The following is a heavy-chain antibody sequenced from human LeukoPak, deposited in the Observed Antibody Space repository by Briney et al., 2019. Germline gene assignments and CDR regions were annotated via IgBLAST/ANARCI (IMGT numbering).Heavy chain of an antibody. Sequence: GGSLRLSCAASGFTFSTYSMNSVRQAPGKGLEWVSYISSSSSTIYYADSVKGRFTISRDNAKNSLYLQMNSLRAEDTAVYYCARALRYFDWLSTSPEYNWFDPWGQGTLVTVSS. CDR1: GFTFSTYS. D-gene: IGHD3-9*01. J-gene: IGHJ5*02. CDR2: ISSSSSTI. V-gene: IGHV3-48*01. CDR3: ARALRYFDWLSTSPEYNWFDP.